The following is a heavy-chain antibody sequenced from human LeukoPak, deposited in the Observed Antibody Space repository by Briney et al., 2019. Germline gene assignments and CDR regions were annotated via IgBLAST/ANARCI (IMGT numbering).Heavy chain of an antibody. CDR1: GYTFTSYY. Sequence: ASVKVSCKASGYTFTSYYMHWVRQAPGQGLEWMGIINPSGGSTSYAQKFQGRVTMTRNTSISTAYMELSSLRSEDTAVYYCARSHPEGETGYPWSFYYYYYYGMDVWGQGTTVTVSS. J-gene: IGHJ6*02. CDR3: ARSHPEGETGYPWSFYYYYYYGMDV. V-gene: IGHV1-46*01. D-gene: IGHD3-9*01. CDR2: INPSGGST.